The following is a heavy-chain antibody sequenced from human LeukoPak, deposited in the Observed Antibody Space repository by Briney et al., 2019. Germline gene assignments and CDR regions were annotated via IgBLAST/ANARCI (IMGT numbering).Heavy chain of an antibody. J-gene: IGHJ5*02. D-gene: IGHD6-13*01. CDR1: GYSFTSHW. CDR2: IYPGDSDT. CDR3: ARQAYSDMWYWRYNWFDP. V-gene: IGHV5-51*01. Sequence: GESLKISCKASGYSFTSHWIGWVRQMPGKGLEWMGIIYPGDSDTRYSPSFQGQVTISVDKSISTAYLQWSSLKASDTAIYYCARQAYSDMWYWRYNWFDPWGQGTLVTVSS.